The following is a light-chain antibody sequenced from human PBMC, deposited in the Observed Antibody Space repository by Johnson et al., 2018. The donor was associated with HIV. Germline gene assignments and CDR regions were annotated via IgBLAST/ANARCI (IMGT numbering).Light chain of an antibody. Sequence: QSVLTKPPSVSAAPGQKVTISCSGSSSNIGNNYVSWYQQLPGTAPKLLIYESNTRPSGIPDRFSGSKSGTSATLGITGLQTGDEADYYCGTWDDSMSALYVFGTGTKVTVL. CDR1: SSNIGNNY. CDR3: GTWDDSMSALYV. J-gene: IGLJ1*01. V-gene: IGLV1-51*02. CDR2: ESN.